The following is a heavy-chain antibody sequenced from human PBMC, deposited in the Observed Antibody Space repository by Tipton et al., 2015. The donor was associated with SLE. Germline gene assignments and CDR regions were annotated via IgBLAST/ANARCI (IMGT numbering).Heavy chain of an antibody. J-gene: IGHJ6*02. D-gene: IGHD5-18*01. CDR3: ARAQRKIQPLDV. CDR1: GGSITGYDEF. CDR2: IDDRGRT. Sequence: GLVKPSETLSLSCSVSGGSITGYDEFWAWIRQSPGKGLEWIGSIDDRGRTTYSPSLKSRATMSVDTSKNQFSLKLSSVTAVDTAVYYCARAQRKIQPLDVWGQGTTVTVSS. V-gene: IGHV4-39*07.